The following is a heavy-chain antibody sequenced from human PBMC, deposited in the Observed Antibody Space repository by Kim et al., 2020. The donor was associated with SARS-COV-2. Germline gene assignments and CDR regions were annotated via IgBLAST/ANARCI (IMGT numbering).Heavy chain of an antibody. Sequence: TKYSQKFQGRVTITRDTSAITAYMELSSLRSEDTAVYYCTRGGSGSLSVDWGQGTLVTVSS. CDR2: T. J-gene: IGHJ4*02. D-gene: IGHD3-10*01. V-gene: IGHV1-3*01. CDR3: TRGGSGSLSVD.